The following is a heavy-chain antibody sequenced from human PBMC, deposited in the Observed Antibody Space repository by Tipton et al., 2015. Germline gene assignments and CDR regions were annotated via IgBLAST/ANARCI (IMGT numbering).Heavy chain of an antibody. CDR2: IYYSGST. Sequence: TLSLTCTVSGGSISSSSYYWGWIRQPPGKGLEWIGSIYYSGSTYYNPSLKSRVTISVDTSKNQFSLKLSSVTAAGTAVYYCARARGRHGGLFDSWGQGTLVTVSS. J-gene: IGHJ4*02. CDR3: ARARGRHGGLFDS. CDR1: GGSISSSSYY. D-gene: IGHD4-23*01. V-gene: IGHV4-39*07.